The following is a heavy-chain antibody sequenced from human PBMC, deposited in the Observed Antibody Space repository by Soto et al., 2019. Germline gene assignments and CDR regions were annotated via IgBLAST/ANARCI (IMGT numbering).Heavy chain of an antibody. Sequence: EVQLLESGGGLVQPGGSLRLSCAASGFTFSSYAMSWVRQAPGKGLEWVSAISGRGGSTYYADSVKGRFTISRDNSKNTLNLQLNSLRAEDTAVYYCAKDHHGILLWFGTPWDDACDIWGQGTMVTVSS. V-gene: IGHV3-23*01. J-gene: IGHJ3*02. D-gene: IGHD3-10*01. CDR3: AKDHHGILLWFGTPWDDACDI. CDR1: GFTFSSYA. CDR2: ISGRGGST.